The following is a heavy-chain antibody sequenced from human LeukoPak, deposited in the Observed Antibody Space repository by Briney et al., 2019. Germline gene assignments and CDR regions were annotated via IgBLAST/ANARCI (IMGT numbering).Heavy chain of an antibody. V-gene: IGHV4-34*01. Sequence: SETLSLTCAVYGVSFSGYYWSWIRQPPGKGLEWIGEINHSGSTNYNPSLKSRVTISVDTSKNQFSLKLSSVTAADTAVYYCGRGGGSYYWRYWGQGTLVTVSS. CDR3: GRGGGSYYWRY. D-gene: IGHD1-26*01. CDR1: GVSFSGYY. J-gene: IGHJ4*02. CDR2: INHSGST.